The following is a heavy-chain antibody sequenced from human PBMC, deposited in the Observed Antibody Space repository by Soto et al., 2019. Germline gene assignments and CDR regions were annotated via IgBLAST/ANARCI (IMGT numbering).Heavy chain of an antibody. Sequence: LRLSCAASGFTFSDYAMHWVRQAPGKGLEWVAIISFDGSNEHYADSVQGRFTISRDNSENTLYLQMNSLRADDTAVYYCARPAATVIFYSGMDVWGQGTTVTVSS. CDR2: ISFDGSNE. CDR1: GFTFSDYA. J-gene: IGHJ6*02. D-gene: IGHD4-17*01. V-gene: IGHV3-30-3*01. CDR3: ARPAATVIFYSGMDV.